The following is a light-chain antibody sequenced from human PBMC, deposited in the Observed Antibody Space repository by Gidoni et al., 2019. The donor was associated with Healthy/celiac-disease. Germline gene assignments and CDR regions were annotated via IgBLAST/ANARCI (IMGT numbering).Light chain of an antibody. V-gene: IGKV1-33*01. CDR2: DAS. Sequence: DIQMTQSPSSLSASVGDRVTITCQASQDISNYLNWYQQKPGKAPKLLIYDASNLETGVPSRFSGSGSGTVFTFTISSLQPEDIATYYCQQYDNLPYTFXQXTKLEIK. CDR1: QDISNY. CDR3: QQYDNLPYT. J-gene: IGKJ2*01.